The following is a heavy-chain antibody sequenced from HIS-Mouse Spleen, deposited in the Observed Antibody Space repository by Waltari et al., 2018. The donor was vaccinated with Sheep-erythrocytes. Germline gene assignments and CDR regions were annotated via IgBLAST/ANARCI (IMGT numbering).Heavy chain of an antibody. V-gene: IGHV1-2*02. J-gene: IGHJ3*02. D-gene: IGHD3-3*01. CDR1: GSTFPGSQ. Sequence: QVQLVQSGAEVKKPGASVKAAGMASGSTFPGSQLPGVRQAPGQGREWMGWSNPNSGGTNYAQKFQGRVTMTRDTSISTAYMELSRLRSDDTAVYYCARGYYDFWSGSALGAFDIWGQGTMVTVSS. CDR2: SNPNSGGT. CDR3: ARGYYDFWSGSALGAFDI.